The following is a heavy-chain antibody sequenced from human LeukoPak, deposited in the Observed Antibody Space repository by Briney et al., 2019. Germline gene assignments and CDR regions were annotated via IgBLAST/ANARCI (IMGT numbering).Heavy chain of an antibody. CDR1: GYTLTSHG. CDR3: ATYYYDSSGYLGFSYYYYMDV. Sequence: ASVKVSCKASGYTLTSHGISWVRQAPGRGLEWMGWISAYNGNTNYAQKLQGRVTMTTDTSTSTAYMELRSLRSDDTAVYYCATYYYDSSGYLGFSYYYYMDVWGKGTTVTVSS. J-gene: IGHJ6*03. CDR2: ISAYNGNT. D-gene: IGHD3-22*01. V-gene: IGHV1-18*01.